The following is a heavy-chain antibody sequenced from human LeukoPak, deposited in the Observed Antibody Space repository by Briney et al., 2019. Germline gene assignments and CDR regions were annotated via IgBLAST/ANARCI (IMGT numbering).Heavy chain of an antibody. V-gene: IGHV3-33*01. D-gene: IGHD3-22*01. J-gene: IGHJ4*02. CDR3: ARDRSGDSSGYYLGYFDY. CDR1: GFTFSSYG. Sequence: PGGSLRLSCAASGFTFSSYGMHGVRQAPGKGLEWVAVIWSVGRNKYCADSVKGRFTISRDNSKNTMYLQMISLRAEDTAVYYCARDRSGDSSGYYLGYFDYWGQGTLVTVSS. CDR2: IWSVGRNK.